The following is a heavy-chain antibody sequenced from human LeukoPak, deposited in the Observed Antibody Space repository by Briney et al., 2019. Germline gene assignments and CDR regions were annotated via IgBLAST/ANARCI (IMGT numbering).Heavy chain of an antibody. D-gene: IGHD6-19*01. CDR1: GFTFSNAW. CDR2: IKSKTDGGTT. V-gene: IGHV3-15*01. Sequence: PGGSLRLSCAASGFTFSNAWMSWVRQAPGKGLEWVGRIKSKTDGGTTEYAAPVEGRFTISRDDSKNTLSLQMNSLKTEDTAVYYCTTGMAVAAIVVWGQGTLLTVSS. J-gene: IGHJ4*02. CDR3: TTGMAVAAIVV.